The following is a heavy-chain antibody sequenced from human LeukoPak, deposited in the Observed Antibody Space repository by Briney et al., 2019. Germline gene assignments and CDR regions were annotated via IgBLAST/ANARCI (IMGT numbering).Heavy chain of an antibody. V-gene: IGHV4-34*01. J-gene: IGHJ6*04. CDR3: ARGPSVDV. CDR2: INHSGST. CDR1: GGSFSGYY. Sequence: SETLSLTCAVYGGSFSGYYWSWIRQPPGKGQEWIGEINHSGSTNYNPSLKSRVTISVDTSKNQFSLKLSSVTAADTAVYYCARGPSVDVWGKGTTVTVSS.